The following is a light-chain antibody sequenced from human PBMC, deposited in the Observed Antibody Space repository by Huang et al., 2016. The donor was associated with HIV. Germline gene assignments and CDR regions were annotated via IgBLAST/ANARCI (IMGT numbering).Light chain of an antibody. CDR2: AAS. CDR3: LQDYNYPRT. Sequence: AIHMTQSPSSLSASVGDRVTITCRASQAIRTELSWYQQRPGKAPKLLSYAASELNRGVPLRFSGSGSGTEFTLTISSLQPEDFATYYCLQDYNYPRTFGQGTKVKI. J-gene: IGKJ1*01. V-gene: IGKV1-6*01. CDR1: QAIRTE.